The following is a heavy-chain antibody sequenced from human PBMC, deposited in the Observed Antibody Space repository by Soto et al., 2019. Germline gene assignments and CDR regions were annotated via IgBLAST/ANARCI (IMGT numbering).Heavy chain of an antibody. D-gene: IGHD6-19*01. J-gene: IGHJ4*02. V-gene: IGHV4-4*02. CDR1: SGSISSSNW. CDR3: ASLIAVANY. CDR2: ISHGGST. Sequence: QVQLQESGPGLVKPSGTLSLTCSVSSGSISSSNWWSWVRQPPGKGLEWIGEISHGGSTNYNPSLKSRVTMTVDKAQNPFPPKLSPVTGADTAVYYCASLIAVANYWGQGTLVTVSS.